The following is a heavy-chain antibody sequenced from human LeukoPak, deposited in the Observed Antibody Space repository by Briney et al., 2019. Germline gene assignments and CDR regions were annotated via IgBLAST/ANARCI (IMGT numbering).Heavy chain of an antibody. D-gene: IGHD3-22*01. Sequence: ASVKVSCKASGYTFNSSYMHWVRQAPGQGLEWMRIINPSDGSTRYAQKFQGRVTMTKDTSTNTVYMHLSSLSSDDTAVYYCARAYYESSAYRHAVYFDYWGQGTLVTVSS. CDR2: INPSDGST. J-gene: IGHJ4*02. V-gene: IGHV1-46*02. CDR3: ARAYYESSAYRHAVYFDY. CDR1: GYTFNSSY.